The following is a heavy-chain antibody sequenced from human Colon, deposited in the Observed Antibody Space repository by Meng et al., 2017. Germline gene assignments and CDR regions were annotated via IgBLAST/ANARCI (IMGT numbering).Heavy chain of an antibody. V-gene: IGHV4-39*07. J-gene: IGHJ4*02. CDR1: GASIGSSDFY. Sequence: SETLSLTCTVSGASIGSSDFYWGWIRQPPGRGLEWIATIYYSGGTYYNPSLKSRVTISLDTSKNQLSLDLSSVTAADTAVYYCAREQSDYFDYWGKGTLVTVSS. CDR3: AREQSDYFDY. CDR2: IYYSGGT.